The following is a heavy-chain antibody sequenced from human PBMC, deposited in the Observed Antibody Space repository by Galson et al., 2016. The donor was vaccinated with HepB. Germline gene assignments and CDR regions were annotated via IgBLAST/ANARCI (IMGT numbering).Heavy chain of an antibody. V-gene: IGHV1-18*01. Sequence: SVKVSCKASGYSFTSYSINWVRQAPGQGLEWMGWIKVYNGNTNYAEKVQDRVTVTTDTSTTTAYMELRSLRSDDTAVYYCARDSTLELSDAFDLWGQGIMVTVSS. J-gene: IGHJ3*01. CDR3: ARDSTLELSDAFDL. CDR2: IKVYNGNT. D-gene: IGHD2/OR15-2a*01. CDR1: GYSFTSYS.